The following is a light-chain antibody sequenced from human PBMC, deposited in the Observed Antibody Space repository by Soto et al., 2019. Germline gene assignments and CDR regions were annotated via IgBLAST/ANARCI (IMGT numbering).Light chain of an antibody. J-gene: IGKJ5*01. CDR2: GAS. V-gene: IGKV3-20*01. Sequence: ESVLTQSPGTLSLSPGERSTLSCSSSQSVSSSYLAWYQQKPGPAPRLLIYGASSRATGIPDRFSGSGSGTDFTLTISRLEPEDFAVYYCQQYGSSPITFGQGTRLEI. CDR3: QQYGSSPIT. CDR1: QSVSSSY.